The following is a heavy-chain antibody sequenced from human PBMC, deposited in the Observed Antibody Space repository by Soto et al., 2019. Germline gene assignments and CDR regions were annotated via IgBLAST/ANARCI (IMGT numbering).Heavy chain of an antibody. Sequence: QLQLQESGSGLVKPSQTLSLTCAVSGGSISSGGYSWSWIRQPPGKGLEWIGYIYHSGNTYYNPSPXSXXTLSVYRSKNQFSLKLSSVTAADTAVYYCARVPDRWGQGTVVTVSS. D-gene: IGHD2-2*01. CDR1: GGSISSGGYS. V-gene: IGHV4-30-2*01. CDR2: IYHSGNT. CDR3: ARVPDR. J-gene: IGHJ5*02.